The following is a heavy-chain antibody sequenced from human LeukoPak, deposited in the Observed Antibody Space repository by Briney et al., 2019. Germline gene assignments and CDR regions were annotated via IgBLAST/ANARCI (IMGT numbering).Heavy chain of an antibody. CDR1: GGTFSSYA. CDR2: IIPIFGTA. V-gene: IGHV1-69*05. J-gene: IGHJ5*02. Sequence: ASVKVSCKASGGTFSSYAICWVRQAPGQGLEWMGGIIPIFGTANYAQKFQGRVTITTDESTSTAYMELRSLRSDDTAVYYCAREDRGSRWSGNLWGQGTLVTVSS. CDR3: AREDRGSRWSGNL. D-gene: IGHD3-16*01.